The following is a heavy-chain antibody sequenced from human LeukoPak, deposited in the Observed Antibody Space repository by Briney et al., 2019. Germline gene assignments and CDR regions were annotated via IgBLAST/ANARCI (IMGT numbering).Heavy chain of an antibody. CDR1: GYTFTAYF. CDR3: ARDIRDILATPYFDS. J-gene: IGHJ4*02. V-gene: IGHV1-2*02. Sequence: ASVKVSCKTSGYTFTAYFMHWVRQAPGQGLEWMGWINPKYGDTKYAQKFEGRVTMTKATSINTAYMELSRLRADDTAVYYCARDIRDILATPYFDSWGQGTLVTVSS. CDR2: INPKYGDT. D-gene: IGHD5-12*01.